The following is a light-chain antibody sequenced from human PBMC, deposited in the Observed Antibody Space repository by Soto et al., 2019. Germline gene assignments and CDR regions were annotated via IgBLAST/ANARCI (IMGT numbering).Light chain of an antibody. CDR3: GTWDSSLSAHYV. J-gene: IGLJ1*01. CDR2: ENN. CDR1: SSNIGNNY. Sequence: QAVVTQPPSVSAAPGQKVTISCSGSSSNIGNNYVSWYQQLPGTAPKLLIYENNKRPSGIPDRFSGSKSGTSATLGITGLQTGDEADYYCGTWDSSLSAHYVFGTGTKLTVL. V-gene: IGLV1-51*02.